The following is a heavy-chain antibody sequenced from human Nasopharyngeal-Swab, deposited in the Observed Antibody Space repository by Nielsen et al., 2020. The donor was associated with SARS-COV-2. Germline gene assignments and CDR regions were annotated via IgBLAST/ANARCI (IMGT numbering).Heavy chain of an antibody. Sequence: GESLKISCAASGFTFSSYAMSWVRQAPGKGLEWVSAISGSGGSTYYADSVKGRFTISRDNSKNTLYLQMNSLRAEDTAVYYCARAPQQWLVPDYWGQGTLVTVSS. V-gene: IGHV3-23*01. D-gene: IGHD6-19*01. CDR3: ARAPQQWLVPDY. CDR1: GFTFSSYA. J-gene: IGHJ4*02. CDR2: ISGSGGST.